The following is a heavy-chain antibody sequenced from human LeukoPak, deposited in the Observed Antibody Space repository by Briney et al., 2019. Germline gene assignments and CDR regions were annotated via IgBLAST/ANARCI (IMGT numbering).Heavy chain of an antibody. CDR2: ISSSGSTI. CDR1: GFTFKNYE. Sequence: GGSLRLSCAASGFTFKNYEMNWVRQAPGKGLEWVSYISSSGSTIYYADSVKGRFTISRDNAKNSLYLQMNSLRAEDTAVYYCARGFSPYYYDSSGYSDYWGQGTLVTVSS. V-gene: IGHV3-48*03. D-gene: IGHD3-22*01. J-gene: IGHJ4*02. CDR3: ARGFSPYYYDSSGYSDY.